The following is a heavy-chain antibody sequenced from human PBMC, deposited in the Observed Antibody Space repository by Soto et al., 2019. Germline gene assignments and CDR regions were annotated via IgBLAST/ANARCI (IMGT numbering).Heavy chain of an antibody. CDR2: ISGSVGNT. CDR1: GFTFSSYA. Sequence: EVELLESGGGMVQPGGSLRLSCVASGFTFSSYAMSWVRQAPGKGLEWVSAISGSVGNTYYSDSVEGRFTISRDNSENKLFLQMNSLRAEDTAVYYCAKAAGGYDFWSGGMNWFDPWGQGTLVTVSS. V-gene: IGHV3-23*01. D-gene: IGHD3-3*01. CDR3: AKAAGGYDFWSGGMNWFDP. J-gene: IGHJ5*02.